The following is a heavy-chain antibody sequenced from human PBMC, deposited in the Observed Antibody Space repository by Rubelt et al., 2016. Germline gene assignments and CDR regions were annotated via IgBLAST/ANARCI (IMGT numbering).Heavy chain of an antibody. CDR1: GYSITTGFH. V-gene: IGHV3-21*01. CDR2: ISFYSNSI. CDR3: AGRGYYYRRWCDD. D-gene: IGHD5-18*01. Sequence: VQLQESGPGLVKPSETLSLTCTVSGYSITTGFHWGWIRQPPGKGLEWFPSISFYSNSIYYADSLKGRFTISRDNAKNSLYLKMNGLSAEDAAGYYCAGRGYYYRRWCDDWGEGPLITVSS. J-gene: IGHJ4*02.